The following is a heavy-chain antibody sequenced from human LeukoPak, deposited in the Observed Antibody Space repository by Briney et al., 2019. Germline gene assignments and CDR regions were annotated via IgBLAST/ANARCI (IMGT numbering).Heavy chain of an antibody. CDR3: AKVYYLYSYGPQPIDY. J-gene: IGHJ4*02. D-gene: IGHD5-18*01. CDR2: IKQDGSEK. V-gene: IGHV3-7*03. Sequence: QTGGPLRLSCGASGFTFSSYWMSWVRQAPGKGLEGVANIKQDGSEKYYVDSVKGRFTISRDNSKNTLYLQMNSLRAEDTAVYYCAKVYYLYSYGPQPIDYWGQGTLVTVSS. CDR1: GFTFSSYW.